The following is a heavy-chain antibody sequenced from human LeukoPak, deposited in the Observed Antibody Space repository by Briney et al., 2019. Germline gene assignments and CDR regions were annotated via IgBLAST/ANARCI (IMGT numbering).Heavy chain of an antibody. CDR2: IYDIGNT. J-gene: IGHJ6*03. CDR1: PDSVTDYY. D-gene: IGHD3-10*01. V-gene: IGHV4-4*07. Sequence: SETLSLTCTVSPDSVTDYYWSWIRQPVGKGLEWIGYIYDIGNTNYNPSLQSRVTMSVDRSKNQFSLKLTSVTAADTAVYYCARGGSFHYYMDVWGKGTTVTVSS. CDR3: ARGGSFHYYMDV.